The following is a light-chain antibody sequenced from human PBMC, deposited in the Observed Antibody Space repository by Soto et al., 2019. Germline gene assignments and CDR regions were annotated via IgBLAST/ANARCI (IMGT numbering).Light chain of an antibody. J-gene: IGLJ2*01. CDR1: SSDVGSYNL. Sequence: QSALTQTPSASGSPGQSVTISCTGTSSDVGSYNLVSWHQQHPGKAPKVMIYGVSQRPSGVPDRFSGSKSGNTASLTVSGLQAEDEADYYCSSYAGSSVVFGAGTKLTVL. CDR2: GVS. V-gene: IGLV2-8*01. CDR3: SSYAGSSVV.